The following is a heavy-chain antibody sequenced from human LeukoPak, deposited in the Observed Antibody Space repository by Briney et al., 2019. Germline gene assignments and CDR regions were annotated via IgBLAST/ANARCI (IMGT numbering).Heavy chain of an antibody. V-gene: IGHV4-39*01. CDR2: IYYSGSI. J-gene: IGHJ3*02. Sequence: PSETLSLTCTVSGGSISSSSYYWGWIRQPPGKGLEWIGSIYYSGSIYYNPSLKSRVTIFVDPSKNQFSLRLASVTAADTAVYYCARHLARNWGDAFDIWGQGTVVTVSS. CDR3: ARHLARNWGDAFDI. D-gene: IGHD7-27*01. CDR1: GGSISSSSYY.